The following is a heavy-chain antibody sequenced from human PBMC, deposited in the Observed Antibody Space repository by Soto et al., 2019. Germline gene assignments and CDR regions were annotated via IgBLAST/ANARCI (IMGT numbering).Heavy chain of an antibody. D-gene: IGHD3-22*01. J-gene: IGHJ6*02. Sequence: GGSLRLSCAASGFTFNTYAMSWVRQAPGKGLEWVSAISGSGGSTYYADSVKGRFTISRDNSKNTVYLQMNSLRAEDTAVYYCAKGVNYYDSSGYYSYYYNGMDVWGQGTTVTVSS. V-gene: IGHV3-23*01. CDR2: ISGSGGST. CDR1: GFTFNTYA. CDR3: AKGVNYYDSSGYYSYYYNGMDV.